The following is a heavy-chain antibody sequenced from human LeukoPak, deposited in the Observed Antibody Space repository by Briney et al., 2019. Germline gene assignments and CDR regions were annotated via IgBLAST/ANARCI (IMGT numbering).Heavy chain of an antibody. CDR2: IYYSGST. J-gene: IGHJ6*03. D-gene: IGHD6-19*01. CDR3: ARGLVEQWLAPGHYYYYYYMDV. V-gene: IGHV4-34*01. Sequence: PSETLSLTCAVYGGSFSGYYWSWIRQPPGKGLEWIGSIYYSGSTYYNPSLKSRVTISVDTSKNQFSLKLSSVTAADTAVYYCARGLVEQWLAPGHYYYYYYMDVWGKGTTVTVSS. CDR1: GGSFSGYY.